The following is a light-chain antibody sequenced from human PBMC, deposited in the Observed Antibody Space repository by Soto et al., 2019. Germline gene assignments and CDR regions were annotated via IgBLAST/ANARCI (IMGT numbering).Light chain of an antibody. CDR1: QSVLYSSNNKNY. CDR3: QQHYSSPQT. V-gene: IGKV4-1*01. J-gene: IGKJ1*01. Sequence: DIVMTQSPDTLAVSLGERATINCKSSQSVLYSSNNKNYLAWYQQKPGQPPKLLIYWASTRESGVPDRFSGSGSGTDSPLTISILQAEDVAAYYCQQHYSSPQTFGQGTKVEIK. CDR2: WAS.